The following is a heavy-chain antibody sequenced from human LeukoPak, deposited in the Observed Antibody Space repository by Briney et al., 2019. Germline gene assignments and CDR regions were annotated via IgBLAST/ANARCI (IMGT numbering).Heavy chain of an antibody. D-gene: IGHD3-10*01. V-gene: IGHV5-51*01. CDR2: IYPGDSDT. J-gene: IGHJ6*03. Sequence: GESLKISCKVSGYSFTSYWIGWVRQMPGKGLEWMGIIYPGDSDTRYSPSFQGQVTISADKSISTAYLQWSSLKASDTAMYYCARQSLSYYYGSGSYRHYYYYYMDVWGKGTTVTVSS. CDR1: GYSFTSYW. CDR3: ARQSLSYYYGSGSYRHYYYYYMDV.